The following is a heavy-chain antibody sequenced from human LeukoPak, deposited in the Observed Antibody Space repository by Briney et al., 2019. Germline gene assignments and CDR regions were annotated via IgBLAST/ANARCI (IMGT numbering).Heavy chain of an antibody. CDR1: GGSVTSGNYY. Sequence: SQTLSLTCTVSGGSVTSGNYYWHWIRQPAGKGLEWIGRIYTNGGPSYNPSLKSRVPISIDASKNQFPLKRSSVTAADTAVYYCAREPPGYWGQGILVTVSS. V-gene: IGHV4-61*02. CDR3: AREPPGY. J-gene: IGHJ4*02. CDR2: IYTNGGP.